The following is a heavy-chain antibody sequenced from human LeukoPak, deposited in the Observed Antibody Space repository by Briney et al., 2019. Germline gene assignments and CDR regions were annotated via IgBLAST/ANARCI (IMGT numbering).Heavy chain of an antibody. CDR2: IYWDGDK. J-gene: IGHJ5*02. CDR1: EFSLSASGVG. D-gene: IGHD5-18*01. Sequence: ESGPTLVKPTQTLTLTCTFSEFSLSASGVGVGWIRQPPGKALEWLALIYWDGDKRYSPSLKSRLTITKDTSKNQVVLTMTNMDPVDTATYYCAHRLKTAMATNWFDPWGQGTLVTVSS. CDR3: AHRLKTAMATNWFDP. V-gene: IGHV2-5*02.